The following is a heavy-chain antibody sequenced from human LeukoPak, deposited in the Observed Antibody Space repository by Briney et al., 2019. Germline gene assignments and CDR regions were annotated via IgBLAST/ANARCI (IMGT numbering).Heavy chain of an antibody. D-gene: IGHD3-22*01. V-gene: IGHV3-66*02. Sequence: GGSLRLSCAASGFTVSSNYMSWVRQAPGKGLEWVSVIYSGGSTYYADSVKGRFTISGDNSKNTLYLQMNSLRAEDTAVYYCARWDDYYDSSGYSTWGQGTLVTVSS. CDR2: IYSGGST. CDR1: GFTVSSNY. J-gene: IGHJ5*02. CDR3: ARWDDYYDSSGYST.